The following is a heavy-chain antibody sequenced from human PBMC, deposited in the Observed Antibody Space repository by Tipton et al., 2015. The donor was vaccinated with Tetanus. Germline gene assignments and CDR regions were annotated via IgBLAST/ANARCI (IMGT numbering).Heavy chain of an antibody. V-gene: IGHV4-61*08. CDR1: GGSVSSGGYY. Sequence: LRLSCTVSGGSVSSGGYYWSWIRQPPGKGLEWIGYIYYSGSTNYNPSLKSRVTISVDTSKNQFSLKLGSVTAADTAVYYCARVQIVVVTAIQYYFDYWGQGTLVTVSS. CDR2: IYYSGST. D-gene: IGHD2-21*02. CDR3: ARVQIVVVTAIQYYFDY. J-gene: IGHJ4*02.